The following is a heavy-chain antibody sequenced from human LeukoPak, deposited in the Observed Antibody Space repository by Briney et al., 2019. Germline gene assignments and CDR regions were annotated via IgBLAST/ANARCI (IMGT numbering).Heavy chain of an antibody. CDR3: ARGYYYGSGSYYNDAFDI. CDR2: IYPGDSDT. D-gene: IGHD3-10*01. CDR1: GYSFTSYW. V-gene: IGHV5-51*01. J-gene: IGHJ3*02. Sequence: GESLKISCKGSGYSFTSYWIGWVRPMPGKGLEWMGIIYPGDSDTRYSPSFQGQVTISADKSISTAYLQWSSLKASDTAMYYCARGYYYGSGSYYNDAFDIWGQGTMVTVSS.